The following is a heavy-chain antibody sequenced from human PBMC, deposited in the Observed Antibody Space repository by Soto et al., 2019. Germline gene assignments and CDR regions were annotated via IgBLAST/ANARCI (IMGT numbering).Heavy chain of an antibody. CDR2: INAGNGNT. V-gene: IGHV1-3*01. CDR3: ATSYGSGYRAFDY. D-gene: IGHD3-10*01. CDR1: GYTFTSYA. J-gene: IGHJ4*02. Sequence: GASVKVSCKASGYTFTSYAMHWVRQAPGQGLEWMGWINAGNGNTKYSQKFQGRVTMTADKSTSTAYMELRSLRSEDTAFYYCATSYGSGYRAFDYWGQGALVTGSS.